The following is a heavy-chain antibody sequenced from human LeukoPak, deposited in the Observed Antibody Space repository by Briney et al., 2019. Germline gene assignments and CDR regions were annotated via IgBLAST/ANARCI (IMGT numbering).Heavy chain of an antibody. Sequence: GGSLRLSCVASGFTFRSYWVAWVRQAPGKGLEWEANIYQNGSEKYFVDSVKGRFTISRDNAKNSLYLQMNSLGAEDTAVYYCVTGIYYFDYWGQGALVTVSS. J-gene: IGHJ4*02. D-gene: IGHD3-10*01. CDR2: IYQNGSEK. CDR3: VTGIYYFDY. CDR1: GFTFRSYW. V-gene: IGHV3-7*05.